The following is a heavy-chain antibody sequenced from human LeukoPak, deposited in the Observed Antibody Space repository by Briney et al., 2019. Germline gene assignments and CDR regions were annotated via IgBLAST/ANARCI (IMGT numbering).Heavy chain of an antibody. V-gene: IGHV3-53*01. Sequence: PGGSLRLSCAASGFTVSSNYMSWVRQAPGKGLEWLSVIYSNNITYYADSVKGRFTTSRDNSKNTLYLQMNRLRAEDTAVYYCARGITVMIVAPGYWGQGTLVTVSS. CDR1: GFTVSSNY. J-gene: IGHJ4*02. CDR3: ARGITVMIVAPGY. D-gene: IGHD3-22*01. CDR2: IYSNNIT.